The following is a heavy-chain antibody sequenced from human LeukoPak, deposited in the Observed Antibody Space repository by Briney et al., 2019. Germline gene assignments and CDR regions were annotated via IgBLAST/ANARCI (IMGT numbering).Heavy chain of an antibody. D-gene: IGHD3-22*01. CDR3: ANPSTPDYYDSSGYYRGDAFDI. CDR1: GFTFSSYA. CDR2: ISGSGGST. V-gene: IGHV3-23*01. Sequence: GGSLRLSCAASGFTFSSYAMSWVRQAPGKGLEWVSAISGSGGSTYYADSVKGRFTISRDNSKNTLYLQMNSLRAEDTAVYYCANPSTPDYYDSSGYYRGDAFDIWGQGTKVTVSS. J-gene: IGHJ3*02.